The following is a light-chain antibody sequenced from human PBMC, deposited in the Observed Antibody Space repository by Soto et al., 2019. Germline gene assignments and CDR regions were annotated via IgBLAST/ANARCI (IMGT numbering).Light chain of an antibody. J-gene: IGLJ2*01. CDR3: TSYTGSSLV. CDR2: DVT. V-gene: IGLV2-14*03. Sequence: QSALTQPASVSGSPGQSITISCTGTSSDVGNYNDVSWYQQHPGKAPRLMIYDVTNRPSGVSNRFSGAKSVNTASLSISGLQAEDEADYYCTSYTGSSLVFGGGTKVTVL. CDR1: SSDVGNYND.